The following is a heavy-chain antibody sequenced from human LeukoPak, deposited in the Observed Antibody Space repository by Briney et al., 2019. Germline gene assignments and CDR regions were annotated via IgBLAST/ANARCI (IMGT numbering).Heavy chain of an antibody. CDR1: GYSISSGYY. CDR3: ARASSRGFWFDP. V-gene: IGHV4-4*07. D-gene: IGHD6-13*01. CDR2: IYTSGST. J-gene: IGHJ5*02. Sequence: PSETLSLTCTVSGYSISSGYYWSWIRQPAGKGLEWIGRIYTSGSTNYNPSLKSRVTMSVDTSKNQFSLKLSSVTAADTAVYYCARASSRGFWFDPWGQGTLVTVSS.